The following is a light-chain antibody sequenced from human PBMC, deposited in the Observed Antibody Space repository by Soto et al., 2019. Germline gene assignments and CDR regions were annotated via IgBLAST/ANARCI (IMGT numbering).Light chain of an antibody. Sequence: IQMTQSPSSLSASVGDRVTITCRASQGIGSYLNWYQQKPGKAPKLLIYAASSLQSGVPSRFSGSGSGTDFTLTISSLQPEDFETYYCQQSYSTPYTFGQGTKVDI. J-gene: IGKJ2*01. CDR3: QQSYSTPYT. V-gene: IGKV1-39*01. CDR2: AAS. CDR1: QGIGSY.